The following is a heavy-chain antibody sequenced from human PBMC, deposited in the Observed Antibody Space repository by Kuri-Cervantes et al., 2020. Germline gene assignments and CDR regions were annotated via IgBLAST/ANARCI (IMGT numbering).Heavy chain of an antibody. CDR2: INSDGRST. CDR1: GVTFSSYR. V-gene: IGHV3-74*01. Sequence: SLTLLCADSGVTFSSYRIHWVRQAPGNGLVWVSRINSDGRSTSYADSLKGRFTISRDDSKNTLYLQMNSLKTEATAVYYCTTGASLSASTSWYQRVPYYYGMDFWGQGTTVTVSS. D-gene: IGHD6-13*01. J-gene: IGHJ6*02. CDR3: TTGASLSASTSWYQRVPYYYGMDF.